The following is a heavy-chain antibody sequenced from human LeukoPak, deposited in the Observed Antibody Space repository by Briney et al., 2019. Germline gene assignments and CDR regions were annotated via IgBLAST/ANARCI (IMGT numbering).Heavy chain of an antibody. CDR3: AKGPVVPVATYFFDY. J-gene: IGHJ4*02. D-gene: IGHD2-2*01. Sequence: GGSLRLSCAASGFTFSSYAMSWVRQAPGKGLEWVSVVRGSGTATYYADSVKGRFSISRDNSKNTLYVQMNSLSPEDTAIYYCAKGPVVPVATYFFDYWGQGTLVIVSS. CDR1: GFTFSSYA. V-gene: IGHV3-23*01. CDR2: VRGSGTAT.